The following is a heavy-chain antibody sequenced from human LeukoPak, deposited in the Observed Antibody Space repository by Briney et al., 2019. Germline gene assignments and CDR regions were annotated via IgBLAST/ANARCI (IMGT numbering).Heavy chain of an antibody. V-gene: IGHV3-30*18. CDR3: AKDLRPLYYYDSSDYYYPPNFDS. D-gene: IGHD3-22*01. Sequence: PGGSLRLSCAASGFTFNSYGMHWVRQAPGKGLEWVAVISFDGSNKYYADSVKGRLTISRDNSKNTLYLQMNSLRAEDTAIYYCAKDLRPLYYYDSSDYYYPPNFDSWGQGTLVSVSS. CDR1: GFTFNSYG. J-gene: IGHJ4*02. CDR2: ISFDGSNK.